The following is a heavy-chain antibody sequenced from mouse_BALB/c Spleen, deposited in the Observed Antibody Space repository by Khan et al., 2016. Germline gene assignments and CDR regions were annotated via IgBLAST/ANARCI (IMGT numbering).Heavy chain of an antibody. CDR2: INTETGEP. CDR3: ARCLLRGYAMDY. Sequence: QIQLVQSGPELKKPGETVKISCKASGYTFTDYSMHWVKQAPGKGLKWMGWINTETGEPTYADDFKGRFAFSLETSASTAYLQINNLKNEDTATYFCARCLLRGYAMDYWGQGTSVTVSS. D-gene: IGHD1-1*01. CDR1: GYTFTDYS. J-gene: IGHJ4*01. V-gene: IGHV9-2-1*01.